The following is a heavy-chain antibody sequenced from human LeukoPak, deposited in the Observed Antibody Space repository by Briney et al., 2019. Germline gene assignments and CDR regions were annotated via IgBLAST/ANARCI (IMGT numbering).Heavy chain of an antibody. CDR1: GGSISSGSYY. CDR2: IYYSGST. CDR3: ARRIDWGTSYFDY. J-gene: IGHJ4*02. Sequence: PSETLSLTCTVSGGSISSGSYYWGWIRQPPGKGLEWIGTIYYSGSTYYNPSLQSRVTISVDTSKNQYSLKLSSVTAADTAVYYCARRIDWGTSYFDYWGQGTLVTVSS. V-gene: IGHV4-39*01. D-gene: IGHD7-27*01.